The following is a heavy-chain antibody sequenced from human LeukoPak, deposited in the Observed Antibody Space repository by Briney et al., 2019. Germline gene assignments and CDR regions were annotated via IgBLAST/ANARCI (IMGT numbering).Heavy chain of an antibody. J-gene: IGHJ4*02. CDR1: GFTFSSYG. CDR2: IRYDGSNK. Sequence: GGSLRPSCAASGFTFSSYGMHWVRQAPGKGLEWVAFIRYDGSNKYYADSVKGRFTISRDNSKNTLYLQMNSLRAEGTAVYYCAKDSFPGYSSSWYSTFDYWGQGTLVTVSS. D-gene: IGHD6-13*01. CDR3: AKDSFPGYSSSWYSTFDY. V-gene: IGHV3-30*02.